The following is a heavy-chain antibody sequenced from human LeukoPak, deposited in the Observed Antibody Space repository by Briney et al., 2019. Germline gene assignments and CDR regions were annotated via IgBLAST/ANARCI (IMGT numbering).Heavy chain of an antibody. V-gene: IGHV3-23*01. CDR3: AKDRWGAVASFDY. CDR1: GITFSSYA. J-gene: IGHJ4*02. CDR2: VSGGGDTT. D-gene: IGHD6-19*01. Sequence: GGSLRLSCAASGITFSSYAMSWVRQAPGKGLEWVSGVSGGGDTTYYSDSVKGRFTISRDNSKNTLYLQMNSLESEDTAVYYCAKDRWGAVASFDYWGQGTLVTVSS.